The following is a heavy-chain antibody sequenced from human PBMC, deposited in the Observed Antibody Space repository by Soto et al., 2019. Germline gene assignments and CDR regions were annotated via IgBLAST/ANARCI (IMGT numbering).Heavy chain of an antibody. CDR2: ISYDGSNK. CDR1: GFSFSSYA. CDR3: ARGPSSLTRFDY. Sequence: GGSLRLSCAASGFSFSSYAMHWVRQAPGKGLEWVAVISYDGSNKYYADSVKGRFTISRDNSKNTLYLQMNSLRAEDTAVYYCARGPSSLTRFDYWGQGTLVTVSS. D-gene: IGHD2-2*01. V-gene: IGHV3-30-3*01. J-gene: IGHJ4*02.